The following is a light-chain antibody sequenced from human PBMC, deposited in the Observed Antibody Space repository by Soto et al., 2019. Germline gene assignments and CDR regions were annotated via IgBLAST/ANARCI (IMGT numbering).Light chain of an antibody. CDR2: VAS. CDR1: QSVGTY. V-gene: IGKV1-39*01. J-gene: IGKJ4*01. Sequence: DIQMTQSPSSLSASVGDRVTITCRASQSVGTYVSWYQQKEGKAPQLLINVASTLQSGVASTFSGSGSGTDFTLAISSLQPEDFATYYCQQSASTPQTFGGGTRVEIK. CDR3: QQSASTPQT.